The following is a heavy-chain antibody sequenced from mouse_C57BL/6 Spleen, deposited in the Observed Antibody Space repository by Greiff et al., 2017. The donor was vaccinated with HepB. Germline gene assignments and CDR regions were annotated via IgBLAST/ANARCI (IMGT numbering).Heavy chain of an antibody. CDR2: IYPGDGDT. V-gene: IGHV1-80*01. CDR1: GYAFSSYW. Sequence: VQLQQSGAELVKPGASVKISCKASGYAFSSYWMNWVKQRPGKGLEWIGQIYPGDGDTNYNGKFKGKATLTADKSSSTAYMQLSSLTSEDSAVYFCAREGGSSLYYYAMDYWGQGTSVTVSS. J-gene: IGHJ4*01. CDR3: AREGGSSLYYYAMDY. D-gene: IGHD1-1*01.